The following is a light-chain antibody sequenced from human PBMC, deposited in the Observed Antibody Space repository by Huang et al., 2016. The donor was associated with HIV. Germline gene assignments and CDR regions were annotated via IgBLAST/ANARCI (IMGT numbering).Light chain of an antibody. CDR3: QQYGSSLYT. V-gene: IGKV3-20*01. Sequence: EVVLTQSPGTLSLSPGERATLPCRASQSINTYLAWFQQKPGQPPRLLVFGASTRATGIPERFSGSGSGTDFTLTINGLEPEDFALYSCQQYGSSLYTFGQGTNLEIK. CDR1: QSINTY. J-gene: IGKJ2*01. CDR2: GAS.